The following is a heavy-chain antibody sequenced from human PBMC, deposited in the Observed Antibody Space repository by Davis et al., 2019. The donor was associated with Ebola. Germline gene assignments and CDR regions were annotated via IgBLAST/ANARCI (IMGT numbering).Heavy chain of an antibody. CDR1: GYSFTSYW. D-gene: IGHD4-17*01. CDR3: ARIDRRTTVTTRY. J-gene: IGHJ4*02. V-gene: IGHV5-10-1*01. Sequence: KVSCKGSGYSFTSYWISWVRQMPGIGLEWMGRIDPSDSYTNYSPSFQGHVTISADKSISTAYLQWSSLKASDTAMYYCARIDRRTTVTTRYWGQGTLVTVSS. CDR2: IDPSDSYT.